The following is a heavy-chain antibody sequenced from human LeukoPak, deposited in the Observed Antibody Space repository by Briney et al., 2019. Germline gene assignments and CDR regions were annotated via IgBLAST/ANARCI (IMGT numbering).Heavy chain of an antibody. CDR2: IRHDGSNK. CDR3: AKVTLSQTIGTRRRGYFDY. Sequence: SRGSLRLSCAASGFTFSSYGMHWVRHAPGKGLEWVAFIRHDGSNKYYADSVKGRFTLSRDNFKNTLYMQMNSLRAEDTAVYYCAKVTLSQTIGTRRRGYFDYGGQGTVVTVSS. V-gene: IGHV3-30*02. CDR1: GFTFSSYG. J-gene: IGHJ4*02. D-gene: IGHD1-1*01.